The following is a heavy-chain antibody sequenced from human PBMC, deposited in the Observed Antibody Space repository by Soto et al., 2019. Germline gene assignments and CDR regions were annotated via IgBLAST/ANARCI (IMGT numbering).Heavy chain of an antibody. D-gene: IGHD4-17*01. Sequence: ASVEVSCKASGYTFTSYAMHWVRQAPGQRLEWMGWMNPNSGNTGYAQKFQGRVTMTRNTSISTAYMELSSLRSEDTAVYYCARPLYGDNVDDSVQGTLVTDTS. V-gene: IGHV1-8*02. CDR2: MNPNSGNT. CDR1: GYTFTSYA. CDR3: ARPLYGDNVDD. J-gene: IGHJ4*02.